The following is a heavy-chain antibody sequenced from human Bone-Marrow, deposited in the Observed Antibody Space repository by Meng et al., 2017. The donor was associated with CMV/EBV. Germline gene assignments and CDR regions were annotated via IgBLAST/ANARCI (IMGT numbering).Heavy chain of an antibody. CDR3: ARGGAGGYDFWSGYLFYYGMDV. Sequence: ASVKVSCKASGYTFTGYYMHWVRQAPGQGLEWMGWINPNSGGTNYAQKFQGRVTMTRDTSISTAYMELSRLRSDDTAVYYCARGGAGGYDFWSGYLFYYGMDVWGQGTTVTVSS. J-gene: IGHJ6*02. CDR2: INPNSGGT. D-gene: IGHD3-3*01. V-gene: IGHV1-2*02. CDR1: GYTFTGYY.